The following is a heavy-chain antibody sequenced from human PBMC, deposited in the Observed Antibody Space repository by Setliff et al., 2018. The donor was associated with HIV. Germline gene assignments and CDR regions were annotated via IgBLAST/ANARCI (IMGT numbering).Heavy chain of an antibody. CDR3: ARTRRDDSSGYYAPLFDY. CDR1: GGSISSSSYY. J-gene: IGHJ4*02. D-gene: IGHD3-22*01. Sequence: PSETLSLTCTVSGGSISSSSYYWGWIRQPPGKGLEWIGRIYTTGSTNYNPSLKSRVTMSVDTSNNQFSLRLSSVTAADTAVYYCARTRRDDSSGYYAPLFDYWGQGALVTVSS. V-gene: IGHV4-39*07. CDR2: IYTTGST.